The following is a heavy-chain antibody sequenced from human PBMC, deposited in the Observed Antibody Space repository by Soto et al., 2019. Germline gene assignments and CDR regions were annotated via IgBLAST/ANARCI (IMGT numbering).Heavy chain of an antibody. V-gene: IGHV4-39*01. CDR3: ARLIKKGSGWKGPDY. Sequence: QLQLQESGPGLVKPSETLSLTCTVSGGSISSSSYYWGWIRQPPGKGLEWIGSIYYSGNTYYNPSPKSPVTMSVDPSKNQLSLKLSSVTAADTAVYYCARLIKKGSGWKGPDYWGQGTLVTVSS. D-gene: IGHD3-22*01. J-gene: IGHJ4*02. CDR2: IYYSGNT. CDR1: GGSISSSSYY.